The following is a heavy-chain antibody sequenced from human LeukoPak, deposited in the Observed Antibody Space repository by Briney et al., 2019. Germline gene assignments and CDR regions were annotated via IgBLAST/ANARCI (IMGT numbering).Heavy chain of an antibody. V-gene: IGHV4-34*01. CDR3: ARGQDGYNPRAFDI. CDR1: GGSYSGYY. CDR2: INHSGST. D-gene: IGHD5-24*01. J-gene: IGHJ3*02. Sequence: MPSETLSLTCAVYGGSYSGYYWSWIRQPPGKGLEWIGEINHSGSTNYNPSLKSRVTISVDTSKNQFSQKLSSVTAADTAVYYCARGQDGYNPRAFDIWGQGTMVTVSS.